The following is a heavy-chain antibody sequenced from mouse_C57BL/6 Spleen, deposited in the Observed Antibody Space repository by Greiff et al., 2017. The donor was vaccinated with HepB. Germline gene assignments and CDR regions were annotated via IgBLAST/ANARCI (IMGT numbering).Heavy chain of an antibody. CDR2: ISDGGSYT. Sequence: EVQVVESGGGLVKPGGSLKLSCAASGFTFSSYAMSWVRQTPEKRLEWVATISDGGSYTYYPDNVKGRFTISRDNAKNNLYLQMSHLKSEDTAMYYCARGGYYGSSPWFAYWGQGTLVTVSA. J-gene: IGHJ3*01. V-gene: IGHV5-4*01. D-gene: IGHD1-1*01. CDR3: ARGGYYGSSPWFAY. CDR1: GFTFSSYA.